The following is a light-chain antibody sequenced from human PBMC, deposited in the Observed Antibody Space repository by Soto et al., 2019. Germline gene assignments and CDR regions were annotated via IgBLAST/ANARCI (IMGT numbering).Light chain of an antibody. J-gene: IGKJ2*01. CDR3: QQYNDWLYT. V-gene: IGKV3-15*01. CDR1: QSVSDN. CDR2: GAS. Sequence: EIVLTQSPGTLSLSPGERATLSCRASQSVSDNLAWYQQRPGQAPRLLIHGASTRATAIPARFSGSGSGREFTLTISSLQSEDVAVYYCQQYNDWLYTFGQGTKVDI.